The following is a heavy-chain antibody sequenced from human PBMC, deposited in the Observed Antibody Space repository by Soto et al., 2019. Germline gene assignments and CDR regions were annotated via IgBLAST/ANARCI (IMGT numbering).Heavy chain of an antibody. CDR2: INHSGST. D-gene: IGHD6-19*01. CDR1: GGSFSGYY. V-gene: IGHV4-34*01. CDR3: ARLGWLVRGYFDY. Sequence: SETLSLTCAVYGGSFSGYYWSWIRQPPGKGLEWIGEINHSGSTNYNPSLKSRVTISVDTSKNQFSLKLSSVTAADTAVYYCARLGWLVRGYFDYWGQGTLATVSS. J-gene: IGHJ4*02.